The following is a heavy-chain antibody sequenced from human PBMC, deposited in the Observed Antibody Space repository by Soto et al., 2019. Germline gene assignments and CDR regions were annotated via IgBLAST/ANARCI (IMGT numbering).Heavy chain of an antibody. V-gene: IGHV3-30-3*01. CDR1: GFTFSSYA. J-gene: IGHJ6*02. CDR3: AREFDYGRHYYYGMDV. D-gene: IGHD4-17*01. Sequence: QVQLVESGGGVVQPGRSLRLSCAASGFTFSSYAMHWVRQAPGKGLEWVAVISYEGSNKYYADSVKGRFTISRDNSKNTLYLQMNSLRAEDTAVYYCAREFDYGRHYYYGMDVWGQGTTVTVSS. CDR2: ISYEGSNK.